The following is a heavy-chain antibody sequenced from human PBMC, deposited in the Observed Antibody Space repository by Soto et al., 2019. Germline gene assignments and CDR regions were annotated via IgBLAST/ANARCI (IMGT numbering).Heavy chain of an antibody. CDR3: ATDRPAFNCSSTSCYAFDI. D-gene: IGHD2-2*01. Sequence: ASVKVSCKVYGYTLTELSMHWVRQAPGKGLEWMGGFDPEDGETIYAQKFQGRVTMTEDTSTDTAYMELSSLRSEDTAVYYCATDRPAFNCSSTSCYAFDIWGQGTMVTVSS. CDR1: GYTLTELS. CDR2: FDPEDGET. V-gene: IGHV1-24*01. J-gene: IGHJ3*02.